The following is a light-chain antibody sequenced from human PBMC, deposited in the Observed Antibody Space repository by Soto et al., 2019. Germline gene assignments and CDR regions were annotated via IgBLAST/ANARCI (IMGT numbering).Light chain of an antibody. J-gene: IGKJ5*01. CDR1: QSPLHRDGNPY. CDR2: KVS. CDR3: MQGSHWPPIT. Sequence: DVVVTQPQLPLPVTFGQASSISCRSVQSPLHRDGNPYLSWFRQSPGQSPRRLIYKVSNREAGVPDRFSGSGSGTDFTLKISRVEAEDVGLYYCMQGSHWPPITFGQGTRLEIK. V-gene: IGKV2-30*02.